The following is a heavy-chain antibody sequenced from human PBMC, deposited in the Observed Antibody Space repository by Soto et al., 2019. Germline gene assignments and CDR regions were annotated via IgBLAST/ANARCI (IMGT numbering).Heavy chain of an antibody. Sequence: GGSLRLSCAASGFTFNNYAMSWVRQAPGKGLEWVSTTTASGQSTYYADSVTGRFTISRDNSKNTLYLHMNDLRAGDTAAYYCAKNTAAGILYDAFEIWGQGTMVTVSS. J-gene: IGHJ3*02. CDR1: GFTFNNYA. CDR2: TTASGQST. V-gene: IGHV3-23*01. CDR3: AKNTAAGILYDAFEI. D-gene: IGHD2-21*02.